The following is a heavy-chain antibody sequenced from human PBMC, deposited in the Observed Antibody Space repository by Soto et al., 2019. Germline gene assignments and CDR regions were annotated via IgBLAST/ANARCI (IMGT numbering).Heavy chain of an antibody. Sequence: GGSLRLSCAASGFTFSSYWMSWVRQAPGKGLEWVANIKQDGSEKYYVDSVKGRFTISRDNAKNSLYLQMNSLRAEDTAVYYCARTNYLPDFPEYVVPWNFDYWGQGTLVTSPQ. CDR3: ARTNYLPDFPEYVVPWNFDY. CDR1: GFTFSSYW. J-gene: IGHJ4*02. CDR2: IKQDGSEK. V-gene: IGHV3-7*01. D-gene: IGHD3-3*01.